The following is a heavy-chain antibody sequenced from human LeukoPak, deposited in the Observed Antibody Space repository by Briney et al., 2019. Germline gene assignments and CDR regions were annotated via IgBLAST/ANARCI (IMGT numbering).Heavy chain of an antibody. V-gene: IGHV1-2*02. CDR3: ARDRRSGGWGDY. CDR2: INPNSGGT. J-gene: IGHJ4*02. Sequence: ASVKVSCKASGYTFTSYGISWVRQAPGQGLEWMGWINPNSGGTNYAQKFQGRVTMTRDTSISTAYMELSRLRSDDTAVYYCARDRRSGGWGDYWGQGTLVTVSS. CDR1: GYTFTSYG. D-gene: IGHD6-19*01.